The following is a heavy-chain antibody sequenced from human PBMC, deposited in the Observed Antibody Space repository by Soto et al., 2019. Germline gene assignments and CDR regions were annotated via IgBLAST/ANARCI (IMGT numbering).Heavy chain of an antibody. Sequence: QVQLVQSGAEVKNPGASVKVSCKASGYTFTSYGISWVRQDPGQGLEWMGWISAYNGNTKYGQKLQGRVTMTTDTSTSTAYMELRRLRSDYTAVYYCARDTGRWFWELLDDWYLHLWGRGTLVTVSS. D-gene: IGHD3-10*01. V-gene: IGHV1-18*01. CDR1: GYTFTSYG. CDR2: ISAYNGNT. J-gene: IGHJ2*01. CDR3: ARDTGRWFWELLDDWYLHL.